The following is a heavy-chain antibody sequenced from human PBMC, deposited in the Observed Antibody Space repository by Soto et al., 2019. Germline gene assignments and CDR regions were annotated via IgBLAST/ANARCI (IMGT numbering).Heavy chain of an antibody. V-gene: IGHV1-69*12. J-gene: IGHJ4*02. CDR3: ASHDYSNYGFGY. D-gene: IGHD4-4*01. CDR2: IIPIFGTA. CDR1: GGTFSSYA. Sequence: QVQLVQSGAEVKKPGSSVKVSCKASGGTFSSYAISWVRQAPGQGLEWMGGIIPIFGTANYAQKFQGRVTITADESTSTAYRALSSLRSEDTAVYYCASHDYSNYGFGYWGQGTLVTVSS.